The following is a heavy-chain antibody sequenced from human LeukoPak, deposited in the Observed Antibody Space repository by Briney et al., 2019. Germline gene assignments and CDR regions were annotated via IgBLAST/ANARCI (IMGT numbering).Heavy chain of an antibody. CDR1: GFTVSSNY. CDR2: IYSGGST. J-gene: IGHJ4*02. CDR3: ARKFQSLYYYDSSGYYSL. V-gene: IGHV3-66*02. Sequence: GGSLRLSCAASGFTVSSNYMSWVRQAPGKGLEWVSVIYSGGSTYYADSVKGRFNISRDNSKNTLYLQMNSLRAEDTAVYYCARKFQSLYYYDSSGYYSLWGQGTLVTVSS. D-gene: IGHD3-22*01.